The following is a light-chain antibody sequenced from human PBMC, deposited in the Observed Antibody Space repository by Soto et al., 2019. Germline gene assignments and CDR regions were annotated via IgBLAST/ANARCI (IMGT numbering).Light chain of an antibody. Sequence: SGLTQSPGTLSLSPGEGATLSCRTNQSISSTYLAWYQQRPGQAPRLLIYAASNRATGIPDRFSGSGSGTDFTLTISRLEPEDFTVYYCQQYFGSLYTFGQGTKLEIK. CDR2: AAS. CDR3: QQYFGSLYT. V-gene: IGKV3-20*01. J-gene: IGKJ2*01. CDR1: QSISSTY.